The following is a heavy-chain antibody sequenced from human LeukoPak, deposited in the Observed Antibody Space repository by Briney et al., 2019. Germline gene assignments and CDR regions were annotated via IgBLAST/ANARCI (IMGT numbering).Heavy chain of an antibody. Sequence: ASVKVSCKASGYTFTDYYMHWVRQAPGQGLEWMGCINPNSGGADYARKFQGRVTMTRDTSISTAYMELTRLRSDDTAVYYCAKVYYDRAFDYWGQGTLLAVSS. CDR1: GYTFTDYY. V-gene: IGHV1-2*02. J-gene: IGHJ4*02. CDR3: AKVYYDRAFDY. CDR2: INPNSGGA. D-gene: IGHD3-22*01.